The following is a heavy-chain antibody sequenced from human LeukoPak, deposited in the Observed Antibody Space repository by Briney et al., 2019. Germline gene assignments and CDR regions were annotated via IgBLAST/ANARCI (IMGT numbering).Heavy chain of an antibody. CDR3: ARDRGYSYGYFDY. CDR1: GGTFSSYA. D-gene: IGHD5-18*01. CDR2: IIPISGTA. Sequence: SVKVSCKASGGTFSSYAISWVRQAPGQGLEWMGGIIPISGTANYAQKFQGRVTITTDESTSTAYMELSSLRSEDTAVYYCARDRGYSYGYFDYWGQGTLVTVSS. V-gene: IGHV1-69*05. J-gene: IGHJ4*02.